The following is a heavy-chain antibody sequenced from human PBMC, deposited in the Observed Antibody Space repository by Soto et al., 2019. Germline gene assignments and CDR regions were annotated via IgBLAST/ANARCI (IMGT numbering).Heavy chain of an antibody. CDR1: GFTFSSYA. D-gene: IGHD3-22*01. J-gene: IGHJ4*02. V-gene: IGHV3-23*01. Sequence: PGGSLRLSCAASGFTFSSYAMSWVRQAPGKGLEWVSAISGSGGSTYYADSVKGRFTISRDNSKNTLYLQMNSLRAEDTAVYYCAKGYYYDSSGYIRPQRLYHYCGQGTLVTVSS. CDR2: ISGSGGST. CDR3: AKGYYYDSSGYIRPQRLYHY.